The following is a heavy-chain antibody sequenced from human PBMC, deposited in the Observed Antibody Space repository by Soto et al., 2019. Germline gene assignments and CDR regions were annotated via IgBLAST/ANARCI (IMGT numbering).Heavy chain of an antibody. CDR3: ARDKGPDTYGQTRIRDYSYAMDV. CDR2: IYYSVST. D-gene: IGHD5-18*01. V-gene: IGHV4-31*03. J-gene: IGHJ6*02. CDR1: GASISSGAYF. Sequence: QVQLQGSGPRLVKPSQTLSLTCSVSGASISSGAYFWTWIRHHPGKGLEWIGYIYYSVSTSYTYQIPSIQSRVTISVDTSKNLFSLRLTSVTAADTATYYCARDKGPDTYGQTRIRDYSYAMDVWGQGTTVIVSS.